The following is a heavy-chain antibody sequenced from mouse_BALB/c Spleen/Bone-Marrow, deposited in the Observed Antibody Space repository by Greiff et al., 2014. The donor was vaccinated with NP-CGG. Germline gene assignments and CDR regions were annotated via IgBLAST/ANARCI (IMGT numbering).Heavy chain of an antibody. D-gene: IGHD2-1*01. V-gene: IGHV3-1*02. J-gene: IGHJ3*01. Sequence: EVQLVESGPDLVKPSQSLSLTCTVPGYSITSGCSWPWIRQFPGNKLEWMGYIHYSGSTNYNPSLKSRISITRDTSKNQFFLQLNAVTTEDTATYYCARREGNHAAWFAYWGQGTLVTVSA. CDR3: ARREGNHAAWFAY. CDR2: IHYSGST. CDR1: GYSITSGCS.